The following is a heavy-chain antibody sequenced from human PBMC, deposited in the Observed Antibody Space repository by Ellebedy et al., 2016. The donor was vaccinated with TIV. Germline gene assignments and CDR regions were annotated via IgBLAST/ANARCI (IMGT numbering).Heavy chain of an antibody. Sequence: SETLSLTCTVSGDSISSGGYYWNWIRQHPGKGLEWIGSIYYSGSTYYNPSLKSRVNISVDTSKNQFSLKLSSVTAADTAVYYCAGQTGRYDSSGSLGADAFDIWGQGTMVTVSS. D-gene: IGHD3-22*01. CDR2: IYYSGST. V-gene: IGHV4-39*01. CDR1: GDSISSGGYY. CDR3: AGQTGRYDSSGSLGADAFDI. J-gene: IGHJ3*02.